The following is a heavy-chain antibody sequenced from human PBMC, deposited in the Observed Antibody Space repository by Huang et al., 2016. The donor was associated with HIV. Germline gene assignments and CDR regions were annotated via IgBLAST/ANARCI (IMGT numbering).Heavy chain of an antibody. V-gene: IGHV1-18*01. CDR3: ARGGGIQLWLLGYYYMDV. Sequence: QVQLVQSGAEVKKPGASVKVSCKASGYTFSSFGISWVRQAPGQGLEWVGWISVYNGNTKFAQKFQGRLTMTTDTSTSTADMELRSLRSDDTAVYYGARGGGIQLWLLGYYYMDVWGNGTTVTVSS. J-gene: IGHJ6*03. D-gene: IGHD5-18*01. CDR1: GYTFSSFG. CDR2: ISVYNGNT.